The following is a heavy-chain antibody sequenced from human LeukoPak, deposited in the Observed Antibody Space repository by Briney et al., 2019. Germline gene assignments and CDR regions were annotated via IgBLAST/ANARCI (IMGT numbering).Heavy chain of an antibody. CDR3: ARAHSSSWYGDAFDI. V-gene: IGHV4-59*01. CDR1: GDSISNYY. CDR2: IYYSGST. D-gene: IGHD6-13*01. Sequence: SETLSLTCTVSGDSISNYYWSWIRQPPGKGLEWIGYIYYSGSTNYNPSLKSRVSISVVTSKNQFSLKLSSVTAADTAVYYCARAHSSSWYGDAFDIWGQGTMVTVSS. J-gene: IGHJ3*02.